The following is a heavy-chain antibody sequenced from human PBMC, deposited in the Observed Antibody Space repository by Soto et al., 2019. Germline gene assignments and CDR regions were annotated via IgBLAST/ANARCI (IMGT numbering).Heavy chain of an antibody. D-gene: IGHD6-19*01. J-gene: IGHJ4*02. Sequence: GESLKISCKGSGYSFTSYCIGWVRQMPGKGLEWMGIIYPGDSHTIYIPSFQGQVTISADKSISTAYLQWSSLKASDTAMYYCARRRGSGWYYCDYWGQGTLVAVCS. V-gene: IGHV5-51*01. CDR1: GYSFTSYC. CDR3: ARRRGSGWYYCDY. CDR2: IYPGDSHT.